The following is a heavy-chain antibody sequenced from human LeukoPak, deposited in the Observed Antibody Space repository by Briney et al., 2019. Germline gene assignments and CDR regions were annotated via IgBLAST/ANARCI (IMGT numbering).Heavy chain of an antibody. J-gene: IGHJ3*02. CDR1: GGSISSSSYY. CDR2: IYYSGST. D-gene: IGHD2-21*02. CDR3: ARFQAYCGGDCYPDAFDI. V-gene: IGHV4-39*01. Sequence: SETLSLTCTVSGGSISSSSYYWGWIRQPPGKGLEWIGSIYYSGSTYYNPSLKSRVTISVGTSKNQFSLKLSSVTAADTAVYYCARFQAYCGGDCYPDAFDIWGQGTMVTVSS.